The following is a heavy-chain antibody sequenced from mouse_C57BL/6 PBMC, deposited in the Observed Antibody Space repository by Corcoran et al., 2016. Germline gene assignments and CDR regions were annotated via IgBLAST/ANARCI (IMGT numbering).Heavy chain of an antibody. V-gene: IGHV1-81*01. D-gene: IGHD3-2*02. CDR1: GYTFTSYG. CDR2: IYPRSGNT. J-gene: IGHJ4*01. Sequence: QVQLQQSGAELARPGASVKLSCKASGYTFTSYGISWVKQRTGQGLEWIGEIYPRSGNTYYNEKFKGKATLTADKSSSTAYMELRSLTSEDSAVYFCVPGGSSGFYAMDYWGQGTSVTVSS. CDR3: VPGGSSGFYAMDY.